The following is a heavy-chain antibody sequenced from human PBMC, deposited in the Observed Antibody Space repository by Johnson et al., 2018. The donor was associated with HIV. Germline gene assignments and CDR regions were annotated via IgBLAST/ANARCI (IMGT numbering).Heavy chain of an antibody. CDR1: GFIFSQAW. CDR2: ISGSGGST. J-gene: IGHJ3*02. V-gene: IGHV3-23*04. CDR3: AKIPAALPLGAFDI. Sequence: VQLVESGGGLVKPGGSLTLSCVASGFIFSQAWMSWVRQAPGKGLEWVSAISGSGGSTYYADSVKGRFTISRDNSKNTLYLQMNSLRAEDTAVYYCAKIPAALPLGAFDIWGQGTMVTVSS. D-gene: IGHD2-2*01.